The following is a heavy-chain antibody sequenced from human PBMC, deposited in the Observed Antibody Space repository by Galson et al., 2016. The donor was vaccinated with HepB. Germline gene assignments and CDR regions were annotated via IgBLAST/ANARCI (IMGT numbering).Heavy chain of an antibody. CDR1: GFTFTNYW. CDR3: VRRRDSSGYDGFDM. CDR2: IWPDDSDT. Sequence: QSGAEVKKPGESLKISCKGSGFTFTNYWIGWVRQMPGKGLEWMGIIWPDDSDTSYSPSFQGQVTISADKSIGTAYLQWSSLKASDTAMYYCVRRRDSSGYDGFDMWGQGTMVTVSS. J-gene: IGHJ3*02. V-gene: IGHV5-51*01. D-gene: IGHD3-22*01.